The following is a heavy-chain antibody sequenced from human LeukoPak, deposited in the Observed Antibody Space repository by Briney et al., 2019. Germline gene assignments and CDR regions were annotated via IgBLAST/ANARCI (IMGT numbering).Heavy chain of an antibody. CDR2: IYSGGST. CDR3: AATGIFGVVSEWFYFDY. Sequence: GGSLRLSCAASGFTVSSNYMSWVRQAPGKGLEWVSVIYSGGSTYYADSVKGRFTISRDNSKNTLYLQMNSLRAEDTAVYYCAATGIFGVVSEWFYFDYWGQGTLVTVPS. J-gene: IGHJ4*02. D-gene: IGHD3-3*01. V-gene: IGHV3-53*01. CDR1: GFTVSSNY.